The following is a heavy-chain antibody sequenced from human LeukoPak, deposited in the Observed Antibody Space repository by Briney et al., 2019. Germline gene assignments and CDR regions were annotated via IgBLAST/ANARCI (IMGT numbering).Heavy chain of an antibody. CDR1: GFIFSSYA. D-gene: IGHD1-26*01. CDR2: ISGSGTYT. Sequence: GGSLRLSCAASGFIFSSYAMSWVRQAPGKGLEWVSGISGSGTYTHDADSVKGRFSISRDNSKNTLYLQMNDLRAEDTALYYCAKDWDSGSYFADYWGQGTLVAVAS. CDR3: AKDWDSGSYFADY. V-gene: IGHV3-23*01. J-gene: IGHJ4*02.